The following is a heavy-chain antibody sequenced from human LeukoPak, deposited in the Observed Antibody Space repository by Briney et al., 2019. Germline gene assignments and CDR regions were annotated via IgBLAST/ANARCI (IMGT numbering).Heavy chain of an antibody. CDR1: GDSISNYY. Sequence: PSETLSLTCTVSGDSISNYYWSWIRQPAGKGLEWIGRIYTSGSTNYNPSLKSRVTMSVDTSKNQFSLKLSSVTAADTAVYYCARVSLVRGAPDYYFDYWGQGTLVTVSS. CDR3: ARVSLVRGAPDYYFDY. CDR2: IYTSGST. J-gene: IGHJ4*02. V-gene: IGHV4-4*07. D-gene: IGHD3-10*01.